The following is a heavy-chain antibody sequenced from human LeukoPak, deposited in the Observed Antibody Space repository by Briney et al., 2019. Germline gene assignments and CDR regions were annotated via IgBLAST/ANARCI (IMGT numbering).Heavy chain of an antibody. CDR2: IYYNGNT. V-gene: IGHV4-39*01. CDR1: GGSTTINGYY. Sequence: SETLSLTCTVSGGSTTINGYYWAWIRQPPGKGLEWIGSIYYNGNTNYNPSLKSRVTISADTSTNHFSLKLTSVTAADTAVYYCGRHVQAPSFDPWGQGTLVTVSS. J-gene: IGHJ5*02. CDR3: GRHVQAPSFDP. D-gene: IGHD1-1*01.